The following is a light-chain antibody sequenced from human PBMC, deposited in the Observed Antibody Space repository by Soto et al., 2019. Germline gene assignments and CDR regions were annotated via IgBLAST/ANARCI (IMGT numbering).Light chain of an antibody. J-gene: IGKJ1*01. V-gene: IGKV1-39*01. CDR1: QSITTY. CDR2: AAS. CDR3: QQSYSTLGGT. Sequence: DIQMTQSPASLSASVGDRVTITCRASQSITTYLNWYQHKPEKAPKLLIYAASSLQSGVPSRFSGSGSGTDFTLTISSLQPEDFATYYCQQSYSTLGGTFGQGTKVEIK.